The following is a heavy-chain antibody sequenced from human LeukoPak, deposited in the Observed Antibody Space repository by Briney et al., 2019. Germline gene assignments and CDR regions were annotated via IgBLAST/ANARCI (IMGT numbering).Heavy chain of an antibody. CDR3: ARWRYGYVIDY. Sequence: GASVKDSCKASGYSFTSYDVNWVRQATGQGLEWMGWMNPNSGNTGYAQKFQGRVTMTRNTSISTAYMELSSLRSEDTAVYYCARWRYGYVIDYWGQGTLVTVSS. V-gene: IGHV1-8*01. CDR2: MNPNSGNT. CDR1: GYSFTSYD. J-gene: IGHJ4*02. D-gene: IGHD5-18*01.